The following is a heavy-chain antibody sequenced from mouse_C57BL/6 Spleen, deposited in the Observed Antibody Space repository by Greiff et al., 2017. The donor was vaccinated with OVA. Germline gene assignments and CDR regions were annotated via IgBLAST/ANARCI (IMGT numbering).Heavy chain of an antibody. Sequence: VQLQQSGTVLARPGASVKMSCKTSGYTFTSYWMHWVKQRPGQGLEWIGAIYPGNSDTSYNQKFKGKAKLTAVTSASTAYMELSSLTNEDSAVYYCTRETTTVVAPFAYWGQGTLVTFSA. CDR2: IYPGNSDT. D-gene: IGHD1-1*01. CDR1: GYTFTSYW. J-gene: IGHJ3*01. CDR3: TRETTTVVAPFAY. V-gene: IGHV1-5*01.